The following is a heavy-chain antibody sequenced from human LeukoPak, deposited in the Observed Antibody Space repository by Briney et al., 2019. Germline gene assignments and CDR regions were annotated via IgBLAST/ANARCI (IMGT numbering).Heavy chain of an antibody. V-gene: IGHV1-2*06. J-gene: IGHJ4*02. D-gene: IGHD6-19*01. CDR1: GYTFTGYY. CDR2: INPNSGGT. CDR3: ARDLGPGAGSSLYYFDY. Sequence: ASVKVSCKASGYTFTGYYMHWVRQAPGQGLEWMGRINPNSGGTNYAQKFQGRVTMTRDTSISTAYMELSRLRSDDTAVYYCARDLGPGAGSSLYYFDYWGQGTLVTVSS.